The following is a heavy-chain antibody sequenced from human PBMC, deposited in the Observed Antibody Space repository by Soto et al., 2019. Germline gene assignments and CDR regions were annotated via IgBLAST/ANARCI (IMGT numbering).Heavy chain of an antibody. CDR2: IYYSGST. V-gene: IGHV4-31*03. J-gene: IGHJ4*02. D-gene: IGHD6-25*01. Sequence: PSETLSLTCTVSGGSISSGGYYWSWIRQHPGKGLEWIGYIYYSGSTYYNPSLKSRVTISVDTSKNQFSLKLSSVTAADTAVYYCANIRRDSSGYYFDYWGQGTLVTVSS. CDR1: GGSISSGGYY. CDR3: ANIRRDSSGYYFDY.